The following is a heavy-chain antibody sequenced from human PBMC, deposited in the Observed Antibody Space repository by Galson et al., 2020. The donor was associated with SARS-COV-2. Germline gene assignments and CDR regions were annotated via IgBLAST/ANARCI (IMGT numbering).Heavy chain of an antibody. CDR1: GFSFSDCG. CDR2: ISYDGTYK. D-gene: IGHD4-17*01. Sequence: GGSLRLSCAASGFSFSDCGMHWVRQAPGKGLEWEAVISYDGTYKHYADSVKGRFTISRDSSKSTLYLQMNSLRPEDSALYYCVKDLRGRERSSYYGRDVGCQGTTVTVSS. CDR3: VKDLRGRERSSYYGRDV. J-gene: IGHJ6*02. V-gene: IGHV3-30*18.